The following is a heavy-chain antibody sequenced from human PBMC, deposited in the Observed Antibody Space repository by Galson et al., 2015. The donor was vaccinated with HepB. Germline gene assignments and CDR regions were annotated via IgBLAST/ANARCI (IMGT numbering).Heavy chain of an antibody. CDR2: ISSSGSTI. D-gene: IGHD1-1*01. J-gene: IGHJ5*02. CDR3: ARDDWNPLGYWDP. CDR1: GFTFSDYY. Sequence: SLRLSCAASGFTFSDYYMSWICQAPGKGLEWVSYISSSGSTIYYADSVKGRFTISRDNAKNSLYLQMNSLRAEDTAVYYCARDDWNPLGYWDPWGQGTLVTVSS. V-gene: IGHV3-11*01.